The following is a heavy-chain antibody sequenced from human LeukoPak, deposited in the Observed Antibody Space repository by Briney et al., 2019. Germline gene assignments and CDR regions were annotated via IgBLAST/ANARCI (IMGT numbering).Heavy chain of an antibody. Sequence: PSETLSLTCTVSGGSISSSSYYWGWIRQPPGKGLEWIGSIYYSGSTYYNPSLKSRVTISVDTSKNQFSLKLSSVTAADTAVYYCARRMAYYYGSGPFDYWGQGTPVTVSS. V-gene: IGHV4-39*01. D-gene: IGHD3-10*01. CDR1: GGSISSSSYY. CDR2: IYYSGST. J-gene: IGHJ4*02. CDR3: ARRMAYYYGSGPFDY.